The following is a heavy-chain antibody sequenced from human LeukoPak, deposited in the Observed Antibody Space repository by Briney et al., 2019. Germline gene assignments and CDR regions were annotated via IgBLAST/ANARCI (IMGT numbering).Heavy chain of an antibody. CDR3: ARGALRFYYYDSSGPLDW. D-gene: IGHD3-22*01. CDR2: INHSGST. Sequence: SETLSLTCAVYGGSFSGYYWSWIRQPPGKGLEWIGEINHSGSTNYNPSLKSRVTISVDTSKNQFSLKLSSVTAADTAVYYCARGALRFYYYDSSGPLDWWGQGTLVTVSS. J-gene: IGHJ4*02. CDR1: GGSFSGYY. V-gene: IGHV4-34*01.